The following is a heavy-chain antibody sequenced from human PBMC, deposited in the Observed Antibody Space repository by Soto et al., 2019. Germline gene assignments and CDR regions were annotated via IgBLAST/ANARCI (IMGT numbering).Heavy chain of an antibody. J-gene: IGHJ4*02. CDR3: AREFPIPYCTNGVCYFDY. V-gene: IGHV3-66*01. CDR2: IYSGGST. Sequence: GGSLRLSCAASGFTVSSNYMSWVRQAPGKGLEWVSVIYSGGSTYYADSVKGRFTISRDNSKNTLYLQMNSLRAEDTAVYYCAREFPIPYCTNGVCYFDYWGQGTLVTVSS. D-gene: IGHD2-8*01. CDR1: GFTVSSNY.